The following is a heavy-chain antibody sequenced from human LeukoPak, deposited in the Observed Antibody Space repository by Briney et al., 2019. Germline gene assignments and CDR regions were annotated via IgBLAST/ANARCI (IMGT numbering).Heavy chain of an antibody. J-gene: IGHJ4*02. CDR2: ISSSSSYI. CDR3: ARDRGYSGYDAFLDY. CDR1: GFTFSSYN. V-gene: IGHV3-21*01. Sequence: PGGSLRLPCAASGFTFSSYNMNWVRQAPGKGLECVSSISSSSSYIYYADSVKGRFTISRDNAKNSLYLQMNSLRAEDTAVYYCARDRGYSGYDAFLDYWGQGTLVTVSS. D-gene: IGHD5-12*01.